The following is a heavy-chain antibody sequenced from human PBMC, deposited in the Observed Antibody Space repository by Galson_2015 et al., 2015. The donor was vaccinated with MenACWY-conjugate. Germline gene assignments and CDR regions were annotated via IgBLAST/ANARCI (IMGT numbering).Heavy chain of an antibody. D-gene: IGHD5-24*01. CDR3: ATYRWLQLDY. V-gene: IGHV4-39*01. J-gene: IGHJ4*02. CDR2: IYYSGST. CDR1: GGSISSSSYY. Sequence: ATLSLTCPVSGGSISSSSYYWSWIRQPPGKGLEWIGSIYYSGSTYYNPSLKSRFTISVDTSKNQFSLKLSSVTAADTAVYYCATYRWLQLDYWGQGTLVTVSS.